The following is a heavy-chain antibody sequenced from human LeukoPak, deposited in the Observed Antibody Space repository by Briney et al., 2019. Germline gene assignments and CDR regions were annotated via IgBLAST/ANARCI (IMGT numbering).Heavy chain of an antibody. CDR2: ISSHNVKT. D-gene: IGHD6-13*01. V-gene: IGHV1-18*01. J-gene: IGHJ4*02. CDR1: GYTFTTGG. Sequence: ASVKVSCKASGYTFTTGGISWVRQAPGQGLEWMGWISSHNVKTIYAQRLQGRVTMTTDTSTTTAYMELRSLRSDDTAVYYCARDRGRGIATADYYFDYWGQGTLVTVSS. CDR3: ARDRGRGIATADYYFDY.